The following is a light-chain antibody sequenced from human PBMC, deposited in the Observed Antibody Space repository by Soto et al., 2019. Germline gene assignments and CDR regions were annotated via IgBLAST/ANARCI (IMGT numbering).Light chain of an antibody. CDR2: GAS. V-gene: IGKV3-20*01. CDR1: QSVSSSY. J-gene: IGKJ1*01. Sequence: EIVCTQSAGTLSLSPGERATLSCRASQSVSSSYLAWYQQKPGQAPRLLIYGASSRATGIPDRFSGSGSGTDFTLTISRLEPEDFAVYYCQQYGSSPMTFGQGTKVDIK. CDR3: QQYGSSPMT.